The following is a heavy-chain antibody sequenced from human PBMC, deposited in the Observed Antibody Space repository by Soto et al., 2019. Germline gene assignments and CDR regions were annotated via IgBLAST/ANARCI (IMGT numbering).Heavy chain of an antibody. CDR1: GFSLSTSGMC. D-gene: IGHD4-17*01. Sequence: SGPTLVNPTQTLTLTCTFSGFSLSTSGMCVSWIRQPPGKALEWLARIDWDDDKYYSTSLKTRLTISKDTSKNQVVLTMTNMDPVDTATYYCARMNYDYGDYVLDYWGQGTLVTVSS. J-gene: IGHJ4*02. CDR3: ARMNYDYGDYVLDY. CDR2: IDWDDDK. V-gene: IGHV2-70*11.